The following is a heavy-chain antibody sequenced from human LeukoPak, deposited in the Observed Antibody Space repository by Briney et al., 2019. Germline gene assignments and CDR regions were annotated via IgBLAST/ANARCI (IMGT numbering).Heavy chain of an antibody. J-gene: IGHJ4*02. Sequence: GGSLRLSCAASGFYFSSNWMHWVRHAPGQGLVWVSRIKGDGISTHYADSVKGRFPISRDIAKNTLYLQMNSLRAEDTGVYYCAKDHYWSIDYWGRGTLVTVSS. D-gene: IGHD3-3*01. CDR3: AKDHYWSIDY. V-gene: IGHV3-74*01. CDR1: GFYFSSNW. CDR2: IKGDGIST.